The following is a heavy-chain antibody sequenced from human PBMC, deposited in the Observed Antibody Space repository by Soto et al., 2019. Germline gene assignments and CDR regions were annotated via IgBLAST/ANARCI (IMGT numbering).Heavy chain of an antibody. Sequence: PGGSLRLSCAASGFTFSSYAMSWVRQAPGKGLEWVSAISGSGGSTYYADSVKGRFTISRDNSKNTLYLQMNSLRAEDTAVYYCASPQSLWFGESPTWFDPWGQGTLVTVPQ. D-gene: IGHD3-10*01. CDR1: GFTFSSYA. J-gene: IGHJ5*02. CDR3: ASPQSLWFGESPTWFDP. V-gene: IGHV3-23*01. CDR2: ISGSGGST.